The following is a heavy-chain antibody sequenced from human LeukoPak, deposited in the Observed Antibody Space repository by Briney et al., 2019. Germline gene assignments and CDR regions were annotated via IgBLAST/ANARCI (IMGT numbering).Heavy chain of an antibody. J-gene: IGHJ3*02. CDR3: ARHTRPGYGGSENAFDI. Sequence: PSQTLSLTCTVSGDSINRSSYYWDWIRQPPGKGLEWIGNLYCGRNTHYNPSLKRRVTTSADTSNNQFSLNLNSVTATDTAVYLYARHTRPGYGGSENAFDIWGQGTMVTVSS. V-gene: IGHV4-39*01. CDR2: LYCGRNT. D-gene: IGHD5-12*01. CDR1: GDSINRSSYY.